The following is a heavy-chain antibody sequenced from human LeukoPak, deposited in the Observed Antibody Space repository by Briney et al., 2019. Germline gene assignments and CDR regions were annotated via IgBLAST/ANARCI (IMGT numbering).Heavy chain of an antibody. J-gene: IGHJ4*02. D-gene: IGHD3-10*01. CDR1: GFTFSSYE. CDR3: ARPSGWFGELSY. CDR2: ISSSGSTI. V-gene: IGHV3-48*03. Sequence: GGSLRLSCAASGFTFSSYEMNWVRQAPGKGLEWVSYISSSGSTIYYADSVKGRFTISRDNAKNSLYLQMNSLRAEDTAVYYCARPSGWFGELSYWGQGTLATVSS.